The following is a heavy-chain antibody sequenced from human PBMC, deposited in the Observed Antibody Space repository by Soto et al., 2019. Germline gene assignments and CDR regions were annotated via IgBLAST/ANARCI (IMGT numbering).Heavy chain of an antibody. Sequence: LGESLKISCKGSGYSFTTYWIGWVRQRPGKGLEWMGIIYPGDSDTRYIPSFQGQVTISADKSINTAYLQWSSLKASDTAVYYCTRPDFYFAAGDWALGGKGPRVTVS. CDR1: GYSFTTYW. D-gene: IGHD2-21*02. J-gene: IGHJ1*01. CDR3: TRPDFYFAAGDWAL. V-gene: IGHV5-51*01. CDR2: IYPGDSDT.